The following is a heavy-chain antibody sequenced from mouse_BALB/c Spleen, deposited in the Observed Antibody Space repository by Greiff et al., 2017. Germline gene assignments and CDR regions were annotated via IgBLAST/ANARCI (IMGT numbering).Heavy chain of an antibody. CDR2: ILPGSGST. V-gene: IGHV1-9*01. Sequence: VHLVESGAELMKPGASVKISCKATGYTFSSYWIEWVKQRPGHGLEWIGEILPGSGSTNYNEKFKGKATFTADTSSNTAYMQLSSLTSEDSAVYYCARSYYDYAFAYWGQGTLVTVSA. D-gene: IGHD2-4*01. CDR3: ARSYYDYAFAY. J-gene: IGHJ3*01. CDR1: GYTFSSYW.